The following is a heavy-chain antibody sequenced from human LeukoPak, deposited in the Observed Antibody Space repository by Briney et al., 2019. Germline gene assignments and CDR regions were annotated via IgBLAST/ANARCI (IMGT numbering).Heavy chain of an antibody. CDR3: ASGNDYDFWSGTIRRIDP. J-gene: IGHJ5*02. D-gene: IGHD3-3*01. CDR2: IIPIFGTA. CDR1: GGTFSSYA. Sequence: GASVKVSCKASGGTFSSYAISWVRQAPGQGLEWMGGIIPIFGTANYAQKFQGRVTITADESTSTAYMELSSLRSEDTAVYYCASGNDYDFWSGTIRRIDPWGQGTLVTVSS. V-gene: IGHV1-69*13.